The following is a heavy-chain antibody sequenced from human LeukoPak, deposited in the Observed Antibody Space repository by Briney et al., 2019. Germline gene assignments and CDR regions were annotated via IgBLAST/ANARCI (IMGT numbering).Heavy chain of an antibody. D-gene: IGHD3-22*01. CDR3: ARESTMIGYDI. J-gene: IGHJ3*02. CDR2: VYSSDNA. Sequence: PSETLSLTCIVSGGSISSYYWSWIRQPPGKGLEWIGYVYSSDNARYNPSLKSRVTISLDTSKNRFSLRLSSVTAADTAVYYCARESTMIGYDIWGQGTMVTVSS. V-gene: IGHV4-59*01. CDR1: GGSISSYY.